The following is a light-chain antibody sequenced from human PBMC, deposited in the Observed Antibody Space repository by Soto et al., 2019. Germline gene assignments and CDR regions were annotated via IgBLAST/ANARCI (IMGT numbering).Light chain of an antibody. V-gene: IGKV1-5*03. J-gene: IGKJ1*01. CDR2: KAS. Sequence: DIQMTQSPSTLSASVGDRVTITCRASQSIDSWLAWYQQKPGKAPQVLIYKASTLETGVPSRFSGGGSGTEFTLTISSLQPDDFAPYYCQKYYSAWAFGQGTRVDVK. CDR1: QSIDSW. CDR3: QKYYSAWA.